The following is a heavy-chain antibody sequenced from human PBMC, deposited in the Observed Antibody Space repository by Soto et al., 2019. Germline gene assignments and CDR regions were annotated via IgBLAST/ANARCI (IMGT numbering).Heavy chain of an antibody. CDR2: TYYRSKWYN. CDR1: GDSVSSNSAA. CDR3: ARADLPRYYYYYGMDV. J-gene: IGHJ6*02. Sequence: SQTLSLTCVISGDSVSSNSAAWNWIRQSPSRGLEWLGRTYYRSKWYNDYAVSVKSRITINPDTSKNQFSLQLNSVTPEDTAVYYCARADLPRYYYYYGMDVWGQGTTVTVSS. V-gene: IGHV6-1*01.